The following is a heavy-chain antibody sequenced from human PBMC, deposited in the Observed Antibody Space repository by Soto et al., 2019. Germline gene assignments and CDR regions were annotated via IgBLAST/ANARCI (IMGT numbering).Heavy chain of an antibody. CDR3: ARVRGYDILTGAASPHYYGMDV. J-gene: IGHJ6*02. CDR2: IYYSGST. Sequence: PSETLSLTCTVCGGSISSYYWSWIRQPPGKGLEWIGYIYYSGSTNYNPSLKSRVTISVDTSKNQFSLKLSSVTAADTAVYYCARVRGYDILTGAASPHYYGMDVWGQGTTVTVSS. V-gene: IGHV4-59*01. CDR1: GGSISSYY. D-gene: IGHD3-9*01.